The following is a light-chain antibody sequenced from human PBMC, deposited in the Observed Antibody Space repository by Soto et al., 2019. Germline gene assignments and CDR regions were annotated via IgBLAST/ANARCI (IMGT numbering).Light chain of an antibody. CDR3: QQYNNWPG. J-gene: IGKJ5*01. CDR2: GAS. Sequence: EIVLTQSPATLSLSPGERVTLSCRASESVSTNLAWYQQKPGQAPRLLIYGASTRATGIPARFSGSGSGTEFTLTISSLQSEDFAVYYCQQYNNWPGFGQGTRLEIK. V-gene: IGKV3-15*01. CDR1: ESVSTN.